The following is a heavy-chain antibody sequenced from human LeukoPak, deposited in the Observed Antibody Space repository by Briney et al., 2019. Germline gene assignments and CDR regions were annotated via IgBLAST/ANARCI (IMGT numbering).Heavy chain of an antibody. V-gene: IGHV4-59*08. Sequence: KTSETLFLTCTVSGGSISSYYWSWIRQPPGKGREWVGYIYYSGRTNHNPSLKSRFTISVDTSKNQFSLRLNSVTAADTSIYYRARISTNAVPSAHNGFDIWGQGTMLTVSS. CDR1: GGSISSYY. J-gene: IGHJ3*02. CDR2: IYYSGRT. CDR3: ARISTNAVPSAHNGFDI. D-gene: IGHD6-19*01.